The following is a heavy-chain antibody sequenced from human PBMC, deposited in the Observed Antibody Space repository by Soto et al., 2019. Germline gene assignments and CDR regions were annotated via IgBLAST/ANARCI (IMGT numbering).Heavy chain of an antibody. CDR2: ISAYNGNT. D-gene: IGHD3-22*01. CDR1: GYTFTSYG. J-gene: IGHJ4*02. V-gene: IGHV1-18*01. CDR3: ARLYYYDSSGFFDY. Sequence: ASVKVSCKASGYTFTSYGISWVRQAPGQGLEWMGWISAYNGNTNYAQKLQGRVTMTTDTSTSTAYMELRSLRSDDTAVDYCARLYYYDSSGFFDYWGQGTLVTVSS.